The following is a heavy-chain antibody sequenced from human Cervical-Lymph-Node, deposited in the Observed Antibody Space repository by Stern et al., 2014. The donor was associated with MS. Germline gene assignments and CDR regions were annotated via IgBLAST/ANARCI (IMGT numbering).Heavy chain of an antibody. V-gene: IGHV1-8*01. D-gene: IGHD3-3*01. CDR1: GYTFTSDD. J-gene: IGHJ5*02. Sequence: QVQLVESGAEVKKPGASVKVSCKASGYTFTSDDIHWVRQVPGKGLEWMGWMNPDSGDTGDAQKFRGKFTITRDLSIITAYMEMSSLKSEDTAMYYCTRGWSAWGQGTLVTVSS. CDR2: MNPDSGDT. CDR3: TRGWSA.